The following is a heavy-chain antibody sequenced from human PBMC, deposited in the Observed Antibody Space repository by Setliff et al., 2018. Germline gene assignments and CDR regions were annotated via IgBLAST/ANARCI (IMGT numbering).Heavy chain of an antibody. V-gene: IGHV1-69*05. D-gene: IGHD5-18*01. CDR1: GGTFSNYG. Sequence: ASVKVSCKAPGGTFSNYGVSWVRQAPGQGLEWMGGTIPIFGTTDYSQKFQGRVTIITDESTNTAFMQLSSLRSEDTAVYYCVREGVDTRSSTDYRYYMDVWGKGTTVTVSS. CDR2: TIPIFGTT. CDR3: VREGVDTRSSTDYRYYMDV. J-gene: IGHJ6*03.